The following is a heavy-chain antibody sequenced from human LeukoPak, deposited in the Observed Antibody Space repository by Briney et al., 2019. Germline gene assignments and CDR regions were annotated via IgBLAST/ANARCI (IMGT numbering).Heavy chain of an antibody. CDR1: GYTFTGYY. Sequence: ASVKVSCKASGYTFTGYYMHWVRQAPGQGLEWMGWINPNSGGTNYAQKFQGRVTMTRDTSISTAYMELSRLRSDDTAVYYCARDLATPAREGINWFDPWGQGTLVTVSS. CDR3: ARDLATPAREGINWFDP. D-gene: IGHD5-12*01. V-gene: IGHV1-2*02. J-gene: IGHJ5*02. CDR2: INPNSGGT.